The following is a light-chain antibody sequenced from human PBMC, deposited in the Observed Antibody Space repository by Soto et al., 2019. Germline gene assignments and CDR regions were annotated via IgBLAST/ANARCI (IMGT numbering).Light chain of an antibody. Sequence: EIVLTQSPGTLSLSPGERAALSCRASQSVSSNLAWYQQKPGQAPRLLIYGASTRATGIPARFSGSGSGTEFTLTISSLQSEDFAVYYCQQCVIWPLFTFGPGTRLEIK. CDR3: QQCVIWPLFT. J-gene: IGKJ5*01. CDR1: QSVSSN. CDR2: GAS. V-gene: IGKV3-15*01.